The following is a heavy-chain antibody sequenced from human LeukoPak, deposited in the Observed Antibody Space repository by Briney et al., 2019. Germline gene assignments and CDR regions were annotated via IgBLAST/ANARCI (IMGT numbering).Heavy chain of an antibody. CDR1: GGSISSGGYS. D-gene: IGHD4-11*01. J-gene: IGHJ5*02. CDR2: IYHSGST. CDR3: AREVLQGLLHWSDP. V-gene: IGHV4-30-2*01. Sequence: SQTLSLTCAVSGGSISSGGYSWSWIRQPPGKGLEWIGYIYHSGSTYYNPSLKSRVTVSVDRSKNQFSLKLSSVTAADTAMYYCAREVLQGLLHWSDPWGQGTLVTVSS.